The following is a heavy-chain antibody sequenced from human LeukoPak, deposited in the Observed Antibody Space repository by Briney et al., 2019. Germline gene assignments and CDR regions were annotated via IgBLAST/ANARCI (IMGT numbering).Heavy chain of an antibody. J-gene: IGHJ4*02. D-gene: IGHD5-18*01. V-gene: IGHV4-34*01. Sequence: PSETLSLTCAVYGGSFSGYYWSWTRQPPGKGLEWIGEINHSGSTNYNPSLKSRVTISVDTSKNQFSLKLSSVTAADTAVYYCARAGQLWLIATFDYWGQGTLVTVSS. CDR1: GGSFSGYY. CDR3: ARAGQLWLIATFDY. CDR2: INHSGST.